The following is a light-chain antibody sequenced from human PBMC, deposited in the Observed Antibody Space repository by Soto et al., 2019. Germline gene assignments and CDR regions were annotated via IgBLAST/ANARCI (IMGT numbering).Light chain of an antibody. CDR3: QQRSDWPPIP. Sequence: IQMTQSPSSLSASVVYRVTITCEASQVISKVLNWYQQKPGQAPKLLIFDASDLETGVPSRFSGNRSGTDFSFTISSVEPEDFGVYYCQQRSDWPPIPFAQGRRLEIK. J-gene: IGKJ5*01. CDR1: QVISKV. CDR2: DAS. V-gene: IGKV1-33*01.